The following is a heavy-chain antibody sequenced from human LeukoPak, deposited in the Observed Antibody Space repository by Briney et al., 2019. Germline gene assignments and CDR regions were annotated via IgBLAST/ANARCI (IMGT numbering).Heavy chain of an antibody. CDR3: AKEFSSDFWSGPIDQ. CDR1: GFTFSSYA. D-gene: IGHD3-3*01. V-gene: IGHV3-23*01. Sequence: PGGSLRLSCAASGFTFSSYALSWVRQAPGKGLEWVSTVTGSGVTTYYEDSVKGRFTVSRDNSKNTLYLQMNSLRAEDTAIYFCAKEFSSDFWSGPIDQWGQGTLVTVSP. J-gene: IGHJ4*02. CDR2: VTGSGVTT.